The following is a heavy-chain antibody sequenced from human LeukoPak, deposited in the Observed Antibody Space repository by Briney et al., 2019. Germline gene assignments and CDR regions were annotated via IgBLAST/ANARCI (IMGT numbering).Heavy chain of an antibody. V-gene: IGHV1-18*01. Sequence: ASVKVSCKASGYTFTSYGISWVRQAPGHGLEWMGWISAYNGNTNYAQKLQGRVTMTTDTSTSTAYMELRSLRSDDTAVYYCARDKGVVPAAMYYYYYYMDVWGKGTTVTVSS. CDR1: GYTFTSYG. J-gene: IGHJ6*03. D-gene: IGHD2-2*01. CDR3: ARDKGVVPAAMYYYYYYMDV. CDR2: ISAYNGNT.